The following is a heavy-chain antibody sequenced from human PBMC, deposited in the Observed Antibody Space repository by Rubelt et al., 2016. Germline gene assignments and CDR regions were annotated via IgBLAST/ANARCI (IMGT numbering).Heavy chain of an antibody. CDR1: GFTFSDYY. J-gene: IGHJ4*02. CDR2: IDWDDDK. V-gene: IGHV2-70*01. Sequence: ESGGGLVKPGGSLRLSCAASGFTFSDYYMSWIRQPPGKALEWLALIDWDDDKYYSTSLKTRLTISKDTSKNQVVLTMTNMDPVDTATYYCARLVAGLPFDYWGQGSLVTVSS. D-gene: IGHD6-19*01. CDR3: ARLVAGLPFDY.